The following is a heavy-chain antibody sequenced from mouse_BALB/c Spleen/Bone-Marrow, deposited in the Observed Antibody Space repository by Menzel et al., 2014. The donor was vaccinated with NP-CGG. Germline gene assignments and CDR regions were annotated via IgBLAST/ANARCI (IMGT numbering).Heavy chain of an antibody. Sequence: VQLQQSGAELVRPGTSVKVSYKASGYAFTNYLIEWVKQRPGQGLEWIGVINPGSGGTNYNEKFKGKATLTADKSSSTAYMQLSSLTSDDSAVYFCARYRYDGTFAYWGQGTLVTVSA. CDR1: GYAFTNYL. CDR3: ARYRYDGTFAY. V-gene: IGHV1-54*01. J-gene: IGHJ3*01. D-gene: IGHD2-14*01. CDR2: INPGSGGT.